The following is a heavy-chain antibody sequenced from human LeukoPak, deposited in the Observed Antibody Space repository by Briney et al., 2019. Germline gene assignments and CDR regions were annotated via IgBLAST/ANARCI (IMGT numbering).Heavy chain of an antibody. Sequence: SETLSLTCTVSGGSISSYYWSWIRQPPGKGLEWIGYIYYSGSTNHNPSLKSRVTISVDTSKNQFSLKLSSVTAADTAVYYCARSRSSSSFHFDYWGQGTLVTVSS. CDR3: ARSRSSSSFHFDY. J-gene: IGHJ4*02. V-gene: IGHV4-59*01. CDR1: GGSISSYY. D-gene: IGHD6-13*01. CDR2: IYYSGST.